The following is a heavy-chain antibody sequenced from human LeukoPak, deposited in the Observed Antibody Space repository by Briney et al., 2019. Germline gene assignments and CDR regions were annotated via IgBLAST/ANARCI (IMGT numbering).Heavy chain of an antibody. D-gene: IGHD3-22*01. V-gene: IGHV3-74*01. CDR3: AQNFYDSGGLYFDY. J-gene: IGHJ4*02. Sequence: GGSLRLSCAASGFTFSSYWMHWVRQAPGKGLVWVSRINSDGSSTSYADSVKGRFTISRDNAKNTLYLQMNSLRAADTAVYYCAQNFYDSGGLYFDYWGQGTLVTVSS. CDR1: GFTFSSYW. CDR2: INSDGSST.